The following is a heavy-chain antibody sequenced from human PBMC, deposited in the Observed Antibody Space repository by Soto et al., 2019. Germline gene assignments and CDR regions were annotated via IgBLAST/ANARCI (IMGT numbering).Heavy chain of an antibody. J-gene: IGHJ5*02. CDR2: INHSGST. Sequence: SETLSLTCAVYGGSFSGYYWSWIRQPPGKGLEWIGEINHSGSTNYNPSLKSRVTVSVDTSKNQFSLKLSSVTAADTAVYYCARHPSDFWFDPWGQGTLVTVSS. V-gene: IGHV4-34*01. D-gene: IGHD2-21*02. CDR1: GGSFSGYY. CDR3: ARHPSDFWFDP.